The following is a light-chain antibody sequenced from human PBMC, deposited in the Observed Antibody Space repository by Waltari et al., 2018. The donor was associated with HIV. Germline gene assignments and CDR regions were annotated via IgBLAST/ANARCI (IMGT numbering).Light chain of an antibody. V-gene: IGLV3-10*03. CDR1: PLAKKS. J-gene: IGLJ1*01. CDR3: YSTEGDDSHRGV. Sequence: SYELTQPPSVSVSPQQTATIICSGTPLAKKSAYRYRKTSGQDPTLVIYGYNNRPSWIPDRFSSCRSGTVATLTISGAQVEDEDDYYCYSTEGDDSHRGVFGTGTTVTVL. CDR2: GYN.